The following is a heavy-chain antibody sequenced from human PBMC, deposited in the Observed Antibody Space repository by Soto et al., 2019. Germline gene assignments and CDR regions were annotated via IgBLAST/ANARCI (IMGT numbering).Heavy chain of an antibody. J-gene: IGHJ4*02. CDR3: ARDNRLENPGAY. D-gene: IGHD1-1*01. CDR2: IWYDGSNK. V-gene: IGHV3-33*01. CDR1: GFTFSSYG. Sequence: QVQLVESGGGVVQPGRSLRLSCAASGFTFSSYGMHWVRQAPGKGLEWVAVIWYDGSNKYYADSVKGRFTISRDNSKNTLYLQMNSLRAEDTAVYYCARDNRLENPGAYWGQGTLVTVSS.